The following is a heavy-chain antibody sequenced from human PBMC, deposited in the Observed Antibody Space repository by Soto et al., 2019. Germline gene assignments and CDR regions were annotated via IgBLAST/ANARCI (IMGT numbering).Heavy chain of an antibody. CDR3: ARGGTIDCSSTSCPLLFDP. J-gene: IGHJ5*02. CDR2: IYHSGST. V-gene: IGHV4-30-2*01. CDR1: GGSISCGGYS. Sequence: SETLSLTCAVSGGSISCGGYSWSWIRQPPGKGLEWIGYIYHSGSTYYNPSLKSRVTISVDRSKNQFSLKLSSVTAADTAVYYCARGGTIDCSSTSCPLLFDPWGQGTLVTVSS. D-gene: IGHD2-2*01.